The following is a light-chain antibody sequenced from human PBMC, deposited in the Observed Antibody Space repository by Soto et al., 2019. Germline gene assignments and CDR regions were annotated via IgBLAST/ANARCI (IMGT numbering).Light chain of an antibody. V-gene: IGLV1-40*01. CDR1: SSNIGAGYD. CDR3: QSYDSSLSGWV. CDR2: GNS. Sequence: QLVLTQPPSVSGAPGQRVTISCTGSSSNIGAGYDVHWYRQLPGTAPKLLIYGNSNRPSGVPDRFSGSKSGTSASLAITGLQAEDEADYYCQSYDSSLSGWVFGGGTKLTV. J-gene: IGLJ3*02.